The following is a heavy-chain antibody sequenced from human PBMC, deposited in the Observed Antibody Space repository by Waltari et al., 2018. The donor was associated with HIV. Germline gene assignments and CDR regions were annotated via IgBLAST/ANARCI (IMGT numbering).Heavy chain of an antibody. D-gene: IGHD2-2*01. Sequence: RQMPGKGLEWMGIIYPGDSDTTYSPSFQGQVTTSADKSISTAYLQWSSLKASDTAMYYCARQDIVVVPDAFDIWGQGTMVTVSS. CDR2: IYPGDSDT. V-gene: IGHV5-51*01. J-gene: IGHJ3*02. CDR3: ARQDIVVVPDAFDI.